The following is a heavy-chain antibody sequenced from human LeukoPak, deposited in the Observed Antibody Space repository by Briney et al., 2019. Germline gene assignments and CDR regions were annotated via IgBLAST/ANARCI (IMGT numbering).Heavy chain of an antibody. V-gene: IGHV3-64D*06. CDR2: ISSNGGST. CDR3: ARDKGDYDTSGSLFVF. J-gene: IGHJ4*02. CDR1: GFTFSSYA. Sequence: GGSLRLSCSASGFTFSSYAMHWVRQAPGKGLEYVPAISSNGGSTYYADSVKGRFTISRDNSKNTLYLQMSSLRAEDTAVYYCARDKGDYDTSGSLFVFGGQGTLVTVSS. D-gene: IGHD3-22*01.